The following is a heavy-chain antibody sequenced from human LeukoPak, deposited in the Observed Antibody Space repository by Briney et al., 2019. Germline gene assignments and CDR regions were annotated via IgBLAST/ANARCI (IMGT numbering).Heavy chain of an antibody. CDR3: ARPQYYTKGPVGH. D-gene: IGHD2-8*01. J-gene: IGHJ4*02. Sequence: SETLSLTCTVSGGSISSSSYYWGWVRQPPGKGLEWIASISYSGTTYYNPSLKSRVTISVDTSKNQFSLKLGSVSAADTAVYYCARPQYYTKGPVGHWGQGTLVTVSS. CDR1: GGSISSSSYY. V-gene: IGHV4-39*01. CDR2: ISYSGTT.